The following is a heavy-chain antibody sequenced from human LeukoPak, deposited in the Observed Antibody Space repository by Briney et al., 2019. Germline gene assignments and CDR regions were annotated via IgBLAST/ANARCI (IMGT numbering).Heavy chain of an antibody. CDR3: ARGRQQLATNWFGP. Sequence: SETLSLTCAVYGGSFSGYYWSWIRQPPGKGLEWIGEINHSGSTNYNPSLKSRVTISVDTSKNQFSLKLSSVTAADTAVYYCARGRQQLATNWFGPWGQGTLVTVSS. D-gene: IGHD6-13*01. V-gene: IGHV4-34*01. J-gene: IGHJ5*02. CDR2: INHSGST. CDR1: GGSFSGYY.